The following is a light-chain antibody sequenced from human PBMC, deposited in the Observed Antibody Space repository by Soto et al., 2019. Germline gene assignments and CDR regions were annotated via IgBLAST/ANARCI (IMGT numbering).Light chain of an antibody. CDR3: QQYNSYSA. J-gene: IGKJ1*01. V-gene: IGKV1-5*03. CDR2: KAY. Sequence: DIQMTQSPSTLSGSVGDRFTITFRASQTISSWLACYKQKPGKAPKPLIYKAYTLKSGVPSRFSGSGSGTEFTLTINSLQPDDFATYYCQQYNSYSAFGQGTKVDIK. CDR1: QTISSW.